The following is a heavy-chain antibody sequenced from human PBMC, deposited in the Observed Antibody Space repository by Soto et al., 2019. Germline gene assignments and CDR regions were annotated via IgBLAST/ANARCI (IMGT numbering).Heavy chain of an antibody. CDR1: GYTFTSYG. D-gene: IGHD3-10*01. J-gene: IGHJ4*02. CDR3: ALSYYYGSGSYYTTFDY. V-gene: IGHV1-18*01. Sequence: GASVKVSCKASGYTFTSYGISWVRQAPGQGLEWMGWISAYNGNTNYAQKLQGRVTMTTDTSTSTAYMELRSLRSDDTAVYYCALSYYYGSGSYYTTFDYWGQGTLVTVSS. CDR2: ISAYNGNT.